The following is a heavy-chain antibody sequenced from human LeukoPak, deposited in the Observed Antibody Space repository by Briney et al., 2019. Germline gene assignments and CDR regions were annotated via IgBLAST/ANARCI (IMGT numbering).Heavy chain of an antibody. CDR2: ISNSGGST. V-gene: IGHV3-23*01. CDR1: GFTFSIYA. CDR3: ARDPVVVKTFDI. Sequence: PGGSLRLSCAASGFTFSIYAMSWVRQAPGKGLEWVSGISNSGGSTYYADSVKGRFTISRDNAKNSLYLQMNSLRAEDTAVYYCARDPVVVKTFDIWGQGTMVTVSS. D-gene: IGHD3-22*01. J-gene: IGHJ3*02.